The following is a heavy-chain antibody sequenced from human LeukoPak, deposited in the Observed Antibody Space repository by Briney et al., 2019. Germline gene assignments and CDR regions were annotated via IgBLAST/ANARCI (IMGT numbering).Heavy chain of an antibody. CDR3: TTDGIQRLVPVGY. CDR2: IKSKTDGGTT. CDR1: GFTFSNAW. Sequence: AQSLRLSCAASGFTFSNAWMSWVRQAPGKGLEWVGRIKSKTDGGTTDYAAPVKGRFTISRDDSKNTLYLQMNSLKTEDTAVYYCTTDGIQRLVPVGYWGQGTLVTVSS. D-gene: IGHD6-13*01. V-gene: IGHV3-15*01. J-gene: IGHJ4*02.